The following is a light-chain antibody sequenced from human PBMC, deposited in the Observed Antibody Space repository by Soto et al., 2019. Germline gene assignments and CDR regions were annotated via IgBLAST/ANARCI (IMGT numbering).Light chain of an antibody. CDR2: KAS. Sequence: DSQMTQSPSTLSASVGERVTITCRASQSISSWLAWYQQKPGKAPKLLIYKASSLESGVPSRFSGSGSGTEFTLTISSLQPDDFATYYCQQYNSYPLTFGGGTKV. CDR1: QSISSW. CDR3: QQYNSYPLT. J-gene: IGKJ4*01. V-gene: IGKV1-5*03.